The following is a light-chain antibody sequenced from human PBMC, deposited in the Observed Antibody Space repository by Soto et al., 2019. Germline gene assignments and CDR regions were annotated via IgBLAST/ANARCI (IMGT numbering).Light chain of an antibody. J-gene: IGKJ2*01. Sequence: EIVLTQSPGTLSLSPGERATLSCRASQSVSSSYLAWYQQKPGQAPRLLIYVASSRATGIPDRFSGSGSGTDLTLTISRLEPEDFAVDFCQQYGSSPMYTFGQGTKLEIK. CDR1: QSVSSSY. CDR2: VAS. CDR3: QQYGSSPMYT. V-gene: IGKV3-20*01.